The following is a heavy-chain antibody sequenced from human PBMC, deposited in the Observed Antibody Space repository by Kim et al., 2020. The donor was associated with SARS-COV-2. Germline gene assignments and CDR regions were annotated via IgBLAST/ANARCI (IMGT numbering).Heavy chain of an antibody. J-gene: IGHJ4*02. CDR3: ARQAYYYDSSGYPSYYFDY. CDR1: GGSISSYY. V-gene: IGHV4-59*08. CDR2: IYYSGST. D-gene: IGHD3-22*01. Sequence: SETLSLTCTVSGGSISSYYWSWIRQPPGKGLEWIGYIYYSGSTNYNPSLKSRVTISVDTSKNQFSLKLSSVTAADTAVYYCARQAYYYDSSGYPSYYFDYWGQGTLVTVSS.